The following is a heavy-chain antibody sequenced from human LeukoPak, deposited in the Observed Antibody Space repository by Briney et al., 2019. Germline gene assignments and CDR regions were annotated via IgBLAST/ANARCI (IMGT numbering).Heavy chain of an antibody. V-gene: IGHV3-7*04. CDR1: GFTFSNYW. CDR2: IKEDGSEK. J-gene: IGHJ4*02. Sequence: PGGSHRLSCEASGFTFSNYWMSWVRQAPGQGLEWLANIKEDGSEKYYADSVKGRFTISRDNAKNSLYLQMSYLRAEDSAVYYCARDYDGVRDHWWGQGTLVTVSS. CDR3: ARDYDGVRDHW. D-gene: IGHD2-8*01.